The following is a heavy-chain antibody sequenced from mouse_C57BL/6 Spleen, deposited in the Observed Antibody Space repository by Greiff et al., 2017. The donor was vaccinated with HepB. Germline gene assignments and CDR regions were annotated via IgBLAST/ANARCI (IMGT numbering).Heavy chain of an antibody. CDR1: GYTFTSYW. Sequence: QVQLQQPGAELVMPGASVKLSCKASGYTFTSYWMHWVKQRPGQGLEWIGEIDPSASYTNYNQKFKGKSTLTVDKSSSTAYMQLSSLTSEDSAVYYCARQLRLRKDFAYWGQGTLVTVSA. V-gene: IGHV1-69*01. D-gene: IGHD3-2*02. CDR2: IDPSASYT. J-gene: IGHJ3*01. CDR3: ARQLRLRKDFAY.